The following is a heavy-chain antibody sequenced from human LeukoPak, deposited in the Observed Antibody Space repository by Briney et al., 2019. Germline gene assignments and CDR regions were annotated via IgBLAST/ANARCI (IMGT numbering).Heavy chain of an antibody. D-gene: IGHD6-13*01. J-gene: IGHJ6*03. CDR1: GLTFSSYW. V-gene: IGHV3-7*01. CDR3: ARGYSGSRYRYFYYMDV. Sequence: GGSLRLSCGASGLTFSSYWMSWVRQAPGKGLEWVANIKPDGSGKYYGDSVKGRFTISRDNAKNSLYLQMNSLTVDDTAVYYCARGYSGSRYRYFYYMDVWGKGTTVTVSS. CDR2: IKPDGSGK.